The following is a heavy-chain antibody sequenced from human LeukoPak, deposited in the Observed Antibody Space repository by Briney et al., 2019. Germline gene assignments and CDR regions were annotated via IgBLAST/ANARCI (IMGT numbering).Heavy chain of an antibody. J-gene: IGHJ6*04. CDR2: IIPIFGTA. Sequence: GASVKVSCKVSGYTLTELSMHWVRQAPGQGLEWMGGIIPIFGTANYAQKFQGRVTITTDESTSTAYVELSSLRSEDTAVYYCARLEYGDYAMDVWGKGTTVTVSS. V-gene: IGHV1-69*05. D-gene: IGHD3-3*01. CDR1: GYTLTELS. CDR3: ARLEYGDYAMDV.